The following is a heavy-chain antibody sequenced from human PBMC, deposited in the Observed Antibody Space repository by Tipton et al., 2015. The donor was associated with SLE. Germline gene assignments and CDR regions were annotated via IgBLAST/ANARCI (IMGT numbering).Heavy chain of an antibody. CDR1: GTSISGYY. Sequence: TLSLTCTVSGTSISGYYWNWIRQSPGRGLEWVGYISYSGNTNYNPSLKRRVTISVDTSKTHFSLKLRSVTTADTAVYYCARMRYYYDNSVTHREYFQYWGQGTLVTVSS. J-gene: IGHJ1*01. CDR3: ARMRYYYDNSVTHREYFQY. CDR2: ISYSGNT. V-gene: IGHV4-59*01. D-gene: IGHD3-22*01.